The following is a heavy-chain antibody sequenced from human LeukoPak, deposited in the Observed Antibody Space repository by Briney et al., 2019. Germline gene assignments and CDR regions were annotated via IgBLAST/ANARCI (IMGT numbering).Heavy chain of an antibody. Sequence: SLRLSCAASGFTFSSYEMNWVRQAPGKGLEWISYISISGRTIYAADSVKGRFSISRDNTKISLYLQMNSLRADDTAVYYCARVSTFGGYFDYWGQGTLVTVSS. CDR2: ISISGRTI. D-gene: IGHD3-16*01. J-gene: IGHJ4*02. V-gene: IGHV3-48*03. CDR3: ARVSTFGGYFDY. CDR1: GFTFSSYE.